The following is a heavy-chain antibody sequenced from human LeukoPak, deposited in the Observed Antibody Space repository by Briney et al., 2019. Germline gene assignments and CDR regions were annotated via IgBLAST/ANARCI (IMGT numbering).Heavy chain of an antibody. V-gene: IGHV4-4*02. D-gene: IGHD3-3*01. CDR2: IYHSGST. J-gene: IGHJ4*02. CDR3: ARDFTGGYDFWSGYYSFDY. Sequence: SGTLSLTCAVSGGSISSSNWWSWVRQPPGKWLEWIGEIYHSGSTNYNPSLKSRVTISVDTSKNQFSLKLSSVTAADTAVYYCARDFTGGYDFWSGYYSFDYWGQGTLVTVSS. CDR1: GGSISSSNW.